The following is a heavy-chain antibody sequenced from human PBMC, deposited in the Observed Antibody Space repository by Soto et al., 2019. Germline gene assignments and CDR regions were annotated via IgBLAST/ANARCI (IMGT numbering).Heavy chain of an antibody. D-gene: IGHD3-10*01. CDR1: GGSFSGYY. CDR3: ARVRITMVRGVSYYYYYMDV. CDR2: INHSGST. Sequence: SETLSLTCAVYGGSFSGYYWGWIRQPPGKGLEWIGEINHSGSTNYNPSLKSRVTISVDTSKNQFSLKLSSVTAADTAVYYCARVRITMVRGVSYYYYYMDVWGKGTTVTVSS. V-gene: IGHV4-34*01. J-gene: IGHJ6*03.